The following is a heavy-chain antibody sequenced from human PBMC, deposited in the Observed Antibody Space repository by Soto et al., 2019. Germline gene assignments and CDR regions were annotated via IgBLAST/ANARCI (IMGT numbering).Heavy chain of an antibody. J-gene: IGHJ4*02. CDR3: ASLRVVVTAFDY. D-gene: IGHD2-21*02. CDR1: GFTFSSYS. Sequence: PGGSLRLSCAASGFTFSSYSMNWVRQAPGKGLEWVSYISSSSIIYYADSVKGRFTVSRDNAKNSLYLQMNSLTAEDTAVYYCASLRVVVTAFDYWGQGALVTVSS. V-gene: IGHV3-48*01. CDR2: ISSSSII.